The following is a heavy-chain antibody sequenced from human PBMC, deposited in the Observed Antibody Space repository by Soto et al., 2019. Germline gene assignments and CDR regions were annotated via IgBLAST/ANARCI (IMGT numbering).Heavy chain of an antibody. D-gene: IGHD5-12*01. CDR2: IYYSGST. V-gene: IGHV4-39*01. CDR3: ASGVDIVATITDPFDY. J-gene: IGHJ4*02. Sequence: PSETLSLTCTVSGGSISSSSYYWGWIRQPPGKGLEWIGSIYYSGSTYYNPSLKSRVTISEDTSKNQFSLKLSSVTAADTAVYYCASGVDIVATITDPFDYWGQGTLVTVSS. CDR1: GGSISSSSYY.